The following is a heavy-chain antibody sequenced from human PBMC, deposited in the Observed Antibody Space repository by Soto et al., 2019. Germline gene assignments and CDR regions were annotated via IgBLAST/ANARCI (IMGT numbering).Heavy chain of an antibody. D-gene: IGHD3-22*01. Sequence: ETLSLTCTVSGGSISSYYWSWIRQPPGKGLEWIGYIYYSGSTNYNPSLKSRVTISVDTSKNQFSLKLSSVTAADTAVYYCARGDVVIYYFDYWGQGTLVTVSS. J-gene: IGHJ4*02. CDR3: ARGDVVIYYFDY. V-gene: IGHV4-59*01. CDR2: IYYSGST. CDR1: GGSISSYY.